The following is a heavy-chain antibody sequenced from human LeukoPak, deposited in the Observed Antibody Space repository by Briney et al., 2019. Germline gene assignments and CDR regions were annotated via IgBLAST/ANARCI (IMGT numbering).Heavy chain of an antibody. CDR3: ARAYGRLQLWATPADY. D-gene: IGHD5-18*01. CDR2: INPNSGGT. J-gene: IGHJ4*02. Sequence: GASVKVSCKASGYTFTGYYMRWVRQAPGQGLEWMGWINPNSGGTNYAQKFQGRVTMTRDTSISTAYMELSRLRSDDTAVYYCARAYGRLQLWATPADYWGQGTLVTVSS. V-gene: IGHV1-2*02. CDR1: GYTFTGYY.